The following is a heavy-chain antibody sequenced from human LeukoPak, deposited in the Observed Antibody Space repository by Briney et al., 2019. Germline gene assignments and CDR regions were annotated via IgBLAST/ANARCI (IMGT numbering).Heavy chain of an antibody. D-gene: IGHD2/OR15-2a*01. J-gene: IGHJ4*02. Sequence: ASVKVSCKASGYTFTDYYMHWVRQAPGQGLEWMGWISAYNGNTNYAQKLQGRVTMTTDTSTSTAYMELRSLRSDDTAVYYCARGNPPSVFDYWGQGTLVTVSS. CDR2: ISAYNGNT. V-gene: IGHV1-18*04. CDR1: GYTFTDYY. CDR3: ARGNPPSVFDY.